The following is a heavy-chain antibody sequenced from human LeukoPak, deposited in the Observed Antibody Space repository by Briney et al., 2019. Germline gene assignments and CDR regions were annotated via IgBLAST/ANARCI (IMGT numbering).Heavy chain of an antibody. V-gene: IGHV1-2*02. CDR3: ARGGLLWFGDPTQIFDY. J-gene: IGHJ4*02. CDR2: INPNSGGT. D-gene: IGHD3-10*01. CDR1: GYTFTGYY. Sequence: GASVKVSCKDSGYTFTGYYMHWVRQAPGQGLEWMGWINPNSGGTNYAQKFQGRVTMTRDTSISTAYMELSRLRSDDTAVYYCARGGLLWFGDPTQIFDYWGQGTLVTVSS.